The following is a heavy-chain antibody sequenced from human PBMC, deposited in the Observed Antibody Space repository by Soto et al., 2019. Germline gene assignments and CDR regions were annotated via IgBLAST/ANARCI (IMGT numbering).Heavy chain of an antibody. CDR1: GFSLTSGVVG. D-gene: IGHD6-13*01. Sequence: GPTLANPTHALTLTCTFSGFSLTSGVVGVGWIRQPPGEALEWRALIYWNDEQYYNPSLRNRLTITRDTSKNQVVLKMTNMDAVDTATYYCPSRLPGHSGYDVWGQGTKVTVYS. CDR2: IYWNDEQ. V-gene: IGHV2-5*01. J-gene: IGHJ6*02. CDR3: PSRLPGHSGYDV.